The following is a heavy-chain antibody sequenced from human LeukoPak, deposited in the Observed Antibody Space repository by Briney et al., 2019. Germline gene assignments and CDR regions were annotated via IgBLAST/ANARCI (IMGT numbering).Heavy chain of an antibody. V-gene: IGHV3-15*01. CDR1: GLTFSSYA. CDR2: IKSKTDGGTA. Sequence: GGSLRLSCAASGLTFSSYAMSWVRQAPGKGLEWVGRIKSKTDGGTADYAAPVKGRFTISRDDSKNTLYLQMNSLKTEDTAVYYCTTADSSGRFLIDYWGRGTLVTVSS. D-gene: IGHD3-22*01. CDR3: TTADSSGRFLIDY. J-gene: IGHJ4*02.